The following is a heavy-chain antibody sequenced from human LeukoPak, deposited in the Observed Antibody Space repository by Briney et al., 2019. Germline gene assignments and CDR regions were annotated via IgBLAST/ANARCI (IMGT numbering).Heavy chain of an antibody. Sequence: TSETLSLTCTVSGGSISSYYWSWIRQPPGKGLEWIGYIYTSGSTNYNPSLKSRATISVDTSKNQFSLKLGSVTAADTAVYYCARRAYSSSSSYYYYYMDVWGKGTTVTVSS. D-gene: IGHD6-6*01. CDR2: IYTSGST. J-gene: IGHJ6*03. CDR3: ARRAYSSSSSYYYYYMDV. CDR1: GGSISSYY. V-gene: IGHV4-4*09.